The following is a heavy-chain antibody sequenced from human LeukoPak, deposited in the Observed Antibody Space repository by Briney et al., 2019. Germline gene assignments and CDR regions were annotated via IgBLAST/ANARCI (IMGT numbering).Heavy chain of an antibody. CDR2: INPNSGGT. D-gene: IGHD3-22*01. Sequence: RASVKVSCKASGYTFTGYYMHWVRQAPGQGLEWMGWINPNSGGTNYAQKFQGRVTMTRDTSISTAYMELSRLRSDDTAVYYCARDGSGHSDSTGGDFGVYYWGQGTLVTVSS. J-gene: IGHJ4*02. CDR3: ARDGSGHSDSTGGDFGVYY. V-gene: IGHV1-2*02. CDR1: GYTFTGYY.